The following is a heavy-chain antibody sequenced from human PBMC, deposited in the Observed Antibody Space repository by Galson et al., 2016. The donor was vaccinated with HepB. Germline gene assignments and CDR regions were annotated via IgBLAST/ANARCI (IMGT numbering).Heavy chain of an antibody. CDR2: TYYRSKWYN. J-gene: IGHJ4*02. D-gene: IGHD5/OR15-5a*01. CDR3: ARVVGSGVYDGRFDY. CDR1: GDSVSSNSAA. Sequence: CAISGDSVSSNSAAWNWIRQSPSRGLEWLGRTYYRSKWYNDYAESVKSRITINPDTSKNQFSLQLNSVTPEDTAVYYCARVVGSGVYDGRFDYWGQGILVTASS. V-gene: IGHV6-1*01.